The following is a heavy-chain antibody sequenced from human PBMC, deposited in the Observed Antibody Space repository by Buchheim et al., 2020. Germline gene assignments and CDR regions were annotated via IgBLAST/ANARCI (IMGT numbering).Heavy chain of an antibody. CDR1: GGSFSGYY. Sequence: QVQLQQWGAGLLKPSETLSLTCAVYGGSFSGYYWSWIRQPPGKGLEWIGEINHSGSTNYNPSLKSRVTISVDTSKNQFSLKLSSVTAADTAVYYCARVAVVVVAATTYYYYGMDVWGQGTT. CDR3: ARVAVVVVAATTYYYYGMDV. V-gene: IGHV4-34*01. CDR2: INHSGST. J-gene: IGHJ6*02. D-gene: IGHD2-15*01.